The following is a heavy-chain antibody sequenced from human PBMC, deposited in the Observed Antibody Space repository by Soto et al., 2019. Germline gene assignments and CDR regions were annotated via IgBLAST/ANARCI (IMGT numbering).Heavy chain of an antibody. D-gene: IGHD3-10*01. CDR3: AREPRLLQPP. CDR1: GFTFSDFY. CDR2: ISPTGNYI. J-gene: IGHJ5*02. Sequence: QVQLVESGGSLVKPGGSLRLSCAASGFTFSDFYRTWIRQAPGKGLECLSYISPTGNYINYADSVKGRFTIFRDNAKNSVYLQMTSLRVEDTAVYYCAREPRLLQPPWGQGTLVTVSS. V-gene: IGHV3-11*01.